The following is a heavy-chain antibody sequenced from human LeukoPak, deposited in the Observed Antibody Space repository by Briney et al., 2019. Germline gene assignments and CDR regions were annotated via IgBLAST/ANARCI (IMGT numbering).Heavy chain of an antibody. Sequence: GGSLRLSCAASGFTFSSYAMSWVRQAPGKGLEWVSAISGSGGSTYYADSVTGRFTISSDNSKNTLYLQMNSLRAEDTAVYYCAKASWAGATTTSFDHWGQGTLVTVSS. CDR3: AKASWAGATTTSFDH. CDR2: ISGSGGST. D-gene: IGHD1-26*01. J-gene: IGHJ4*02. V-gene: IGHV3-23*01. CDR1: GFTFSSYA.